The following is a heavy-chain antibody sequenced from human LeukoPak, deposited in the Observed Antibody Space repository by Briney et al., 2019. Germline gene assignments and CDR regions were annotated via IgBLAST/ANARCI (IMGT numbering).Heavy chain of an antibody. J-gene: IGHJ4*02. D-gene: IGHD3-16*01. CDR3: AREFEATGFWALDY. CDR2: MNNDGRVI. CDR1: GFTFNNYW. V-gene: IGHV3-74*01. Sequence: GGSLRLSCTVSGFTFNNYWMHWVRQAPGKGLVWVSRMNNDGRVITYADSVKGRFTISRDNAKNTLYLQMNSLRAEDTAVYYGAREFEATGFWALDYWGQGTLVTASS.